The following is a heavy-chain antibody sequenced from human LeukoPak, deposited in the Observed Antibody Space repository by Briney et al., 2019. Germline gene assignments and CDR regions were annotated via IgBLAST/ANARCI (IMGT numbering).Heavy chain of an antibody. CDR2: IYYSGST. Sequence: PSETLSLTCTVSGGSISSYYWSWIRQPPGKGLEWIGYIYYSGSTDYNPSLKSRVTISVDTSKNQFSLKLSSVTAADTAVYYCARGYYYDSSGPPRGDAFDIWGQGTMVTVSS. J-gene: IGHJ3*02. CDR1: GGSISSYY. D-gene: IGHD3-22*01. V-gene: IGHV4-59*08. CDR3: ARGYYYDSSGPPRGDAFDI.